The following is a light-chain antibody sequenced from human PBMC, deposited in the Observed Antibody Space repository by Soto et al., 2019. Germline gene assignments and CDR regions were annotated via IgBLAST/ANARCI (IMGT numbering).Light chain of an antibody. CDR1: SGHSSYI. J-gene: IGLJ7*01. V-gene: IGLV4-60*02. CDR3: ENWYSNTIAV. CDR2: LECSGSY. Sequence: QLVLTQSSSASASLGSSVKLTCTLSSGHSSYIIAWHQQQPGKAPRYLMKLECSGSYNKGSGVPDRFSGSSSGADRYLTISNLQFEYEADYYCENWYSNTIAVFGGGTQLPVL.